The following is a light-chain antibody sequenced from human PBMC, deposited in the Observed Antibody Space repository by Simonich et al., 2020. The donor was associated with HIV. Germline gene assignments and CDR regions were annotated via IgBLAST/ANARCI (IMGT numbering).Light chain of an antibody. CDR2: WAS. V-gene: IGKV4-1*01. CDR1: QSVLDRSNNKKY. CDR3: QQYYSTPDT. Sequence: DIVMTQSPDSLAVSLGERATINCKSSQSVLDRSNNKKYLAWYQQKPGPSPKLLVYWASTRESGVPDRFSGSGSGTDFTLTISSLQAEDVAVYYCQQYYSTPDTFGPGTKVDIK. J-gene: IGKJ3*01.